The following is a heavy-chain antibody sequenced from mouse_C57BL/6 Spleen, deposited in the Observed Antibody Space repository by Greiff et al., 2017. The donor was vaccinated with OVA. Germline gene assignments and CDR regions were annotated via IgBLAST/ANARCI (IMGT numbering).Heavy chain of an antibody. CDR3: ARHAEKGDYFDY. Sequence: VKLMESGAELVKPGASVKLSCKASGYTFTEYTIHWVKQRSGQGLEWIGWFYPGSGSIKYNEKFKDKATLTADKSSSTVYMELSRLTSEDSAVYFCARHAEKGDYFDYWGPGPTLTVSS. CDR1: GYTFTEYT. CDR2: FYPGSGSI. J-gene: IGHJ2*01. V-gene: IGHV1-62-2*01.